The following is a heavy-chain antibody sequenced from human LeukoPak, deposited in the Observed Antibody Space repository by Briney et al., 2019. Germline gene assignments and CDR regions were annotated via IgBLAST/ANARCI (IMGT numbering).Heavy chain of an antibody. V-gene: IGHV3-7*01. CDR2: IKEDGSEK. CDR1: GFTFSNYW. CDR3: AKDLGGGPPGH. J-gene: IGHJ4*02. D-gene: IGHD2-15*01. Sequence: PGGSLRLSCAASGFTFSNYWMSWVRQAPGKGLEWVANIKEDGSEKYYVDSVKGRFTISRDNAKNSLYLQMNSLRAEDSAVYYCAKDLGGGPPGHWGQGTLVTVSS.